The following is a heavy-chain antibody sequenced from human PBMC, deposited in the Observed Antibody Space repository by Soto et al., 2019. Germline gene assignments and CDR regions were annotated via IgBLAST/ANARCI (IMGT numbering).Heavy chain of an antibody. Sequence: PGGSLRLSCAASGFTFSDYYMSWIRQAPGKGLEWVSYISSSGSTIYYADSVKGRFTISRDNAKSSLYLQMNSLRAEDTAVYYCAREPGCTNGVCYTSHFDYWGQGTLVTVSS. CDR3: AREPGCTNGVCYTSHFDY. V-gene: IGHV3-11*01. J-gene: IGHJ4*02. D-gene: IGHD2-8*01. CDR1: GFTFSDYY. CDR2: ISSSGSTI.